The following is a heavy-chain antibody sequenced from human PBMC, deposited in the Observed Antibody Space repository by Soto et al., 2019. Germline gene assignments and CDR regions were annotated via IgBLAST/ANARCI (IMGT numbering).Heavy chain of an antibody. J-gene: IGHJ4*02. D-gene: IGHD3-16*01. Sequence: SETLSLTCAVYGGSFSGYYWSWIRQPPGKGLEWIGESNHSGSTNYNPSLKSRVTISVDTSKNQFSLKLSSVTAADTAVYYCARGLSRLKRVMHWGQGTLVTVSS. CDR3: ARGLSRLKRVMH. V-gene: IGHV4-34*01. CDR1: GGSFSGYY. CDR2: SNHSGST.